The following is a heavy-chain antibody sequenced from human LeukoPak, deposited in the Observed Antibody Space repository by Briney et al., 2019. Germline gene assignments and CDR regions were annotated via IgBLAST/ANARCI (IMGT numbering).Heavy chain of an antibody. V-gene: IGHV4-61*02. Sequence: SETLSLTCTVSGGSISSGSYYWSWIRQPAGRGLEWIGRIYTSGSTNYNPSRKSRVTISVDTSKNQFSLKLSSVTDADTAVYYCARVVVPAAPADWFDPWGQGTLVTVSS. CDR1: GGSISSGSYY. J-gene: IGHJ5*02. CDR3: ARVVVPAAPADWFDP. D-gene: IGHD2-2*01. CDR2: IYTSGST.